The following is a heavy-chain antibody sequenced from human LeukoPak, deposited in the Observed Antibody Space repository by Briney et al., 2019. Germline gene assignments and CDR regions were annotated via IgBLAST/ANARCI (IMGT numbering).Heavy chain of an antibody. CDR1: GFTFDDYA. Sequence: GGSLRLSCAASGFTFDDYAKHWVRQAPGKGLEWVSGISWNSGSIGYADSVKGRFTISRDNAKNSLYLQMNSLRAEDTALYYCAKDILATVTTDWYFDLWGRGTLVTVSS. V-gene: IGHV3-9*01. J-gene: IGHJ2*01. CDR3: AKDILATVTTDWYFDL. D-gene: IGHD4-17*01. CDR2: ISWNSGSI.